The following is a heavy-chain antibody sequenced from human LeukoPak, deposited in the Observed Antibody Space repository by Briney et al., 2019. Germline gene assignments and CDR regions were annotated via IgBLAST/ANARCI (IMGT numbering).Heavy chain of an antibody. CDR1: GGSISSYY. D-gene: IGHD2-2*01. CDR2: IYYSGST. J-gene: IGHJ5*02. V-gene: IGHV4-59*01. CDR3: ARGWGHCRSTSCYHNWFDP. Sequence: PSETLSLTCTVSGGSISSYYWSWIRQPPGKGLEWIGYIYYSGSTNYNPSLKSRVTISVDTSKNQFSLKLSSVTAADTAVYYCARGWGHCRSTSCYHNWFDPWGQGTLVTVSS.